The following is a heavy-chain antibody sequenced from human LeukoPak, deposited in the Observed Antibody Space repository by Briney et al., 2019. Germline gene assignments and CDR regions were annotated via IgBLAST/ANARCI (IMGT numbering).Heavy chain of an antibody. Sequence: GGTLRLSCAASGFTFSSYWMSWVRQAPGKGLEWVANIKQDGSEKYYVDSVKGRFTISRDNAKNSLYLQMNSLRAEDTAVYYCASYPGSITMIVVPIDYWGQGTLVTVSS. CDR3: ASYPGSITMIVVPIDY. D-gene: IGHD3-22*01. CDR2: IKQDGSEK. V-gene: IGHV3-7*01. J-gene: IGHJ4*02. CDR1: GFTFSSYW.